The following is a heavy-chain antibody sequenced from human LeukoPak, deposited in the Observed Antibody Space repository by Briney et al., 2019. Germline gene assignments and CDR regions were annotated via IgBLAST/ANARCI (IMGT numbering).Heavy chain of an antibody. CDR3: ARGRVDIVATAWFDP. V-gene: IGHV4-59*08. CDR2: IYYSGST. Sequence: SETLSLTCTVSGGSISSYYWSWIRQPPGKGLKWIGYIYYSGSTNYNPSLKSRVTISVDTSKNQFSLKLSSVTAADTAVYYCARGRVDIVATAWFDPWGQGTLVTVSS. D-gene: IGHD5-12*01. J-gene: IGHJ5*02. CDR1: GGSISSYY.